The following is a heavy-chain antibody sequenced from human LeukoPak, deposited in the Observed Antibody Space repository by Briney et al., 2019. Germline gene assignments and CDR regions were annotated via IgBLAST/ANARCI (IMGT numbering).Heavy chain of an antibody. V-gene: IGHV1-69*04. CDR1: GYTFTSYA. D-gene: IGHD1-1*01. J-gene: IGHJ4*02. CDR3: ARLRDSSPGSYFDY. CDR2: IIPILGIA. Sequence: SVKVSCKASGYTFTSYAISWVRQAPGQGLEWMGRIIPILGIANYAQKFQGRVTITADKSTSTAYMELSSLRSEDTAVYYCARLRDSSPGSYFDYWGQGTLVTVSS.